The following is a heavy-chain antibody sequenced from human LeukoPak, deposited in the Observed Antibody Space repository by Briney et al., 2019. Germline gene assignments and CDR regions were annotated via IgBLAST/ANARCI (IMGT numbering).Heavy chain of an antibody. D-gene: IGHD2-2*01. Sequence: SVKVSCKASGGTFSSYAISWVRQAPGQGLDWMGGIIPIFGTANYAQKFQGRVTITADESTSTAYMELSSLRSEDAAVYYCARDPPVYCSSTSCYQNYYYYGMDVWGQGTTVTVSS. CDR3: ARDPPVYCSSTSCYQNYYYYGMDV. J-gene: IGHJ6*02. CDR1: GGTFSSYA. CDR2: IIPIFGTA. V-gene: IGHV1-69*13.